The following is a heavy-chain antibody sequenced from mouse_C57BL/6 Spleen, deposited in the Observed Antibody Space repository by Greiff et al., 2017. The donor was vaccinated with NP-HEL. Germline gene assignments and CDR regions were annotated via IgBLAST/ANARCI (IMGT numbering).Heavy chain of an antibody. V-gene: IGHV1-81*01. D-gene: IGHD3-3*01. CDR3: ARGGDVGAMDY. J-gene: IGHJ4*01. CDR1: GYTFTSYG. CDR2: IYPRSGNT. Sequence: QVQLQQSGAELARPGASVKLSCKASGYTFTSYGISWVKQRTGQGLEWIGEIYPRSGNTYYNEKFKGQATLTADKSSSTAYMELRSLTSEDSAVYFCARGGDVGAMDYRGQGTSVTVSS.